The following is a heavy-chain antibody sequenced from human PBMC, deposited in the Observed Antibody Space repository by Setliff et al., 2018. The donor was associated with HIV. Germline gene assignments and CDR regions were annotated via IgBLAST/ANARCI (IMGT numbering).Heavy chain of an antibody. CDR1: GFTFSRYG. CDR3: ARDDYMLYSYYYGMDV. J-gene: IGHJ6*02. V-gene: IGHV3-74*03. D-gene: IGHD4-4*01. Sequence: GGSLRLSCAASGFTFSRYGMHWVRQAPGKGLVWVSRLSNDGTYTQYEDSVKGRFTISRDNAKNSLYLQMNSLRAEDTAVYYCARDDYMLYSYYYGMDVWGQGTTVTVSS. CDR2: LSNDGTYT.